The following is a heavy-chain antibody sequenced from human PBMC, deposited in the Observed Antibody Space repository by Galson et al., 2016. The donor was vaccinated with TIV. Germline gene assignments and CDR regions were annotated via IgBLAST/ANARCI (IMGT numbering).Heavy chain of an antibody. CDR3: ARRSQLKVAAGFDF. V-gene: IGHV1-69*10. Sequence: SVKVSCKASGGTFINHAFTWVRQAPGQGLEWMGGIIPILGIINYAQKFQGRVTISADKSTDTVYMELPRLRSDDTAVYFCARRSQLKVAAGFDFWGQGTLVTVSS. CDR2: IIPILGII. CDR1: GGTFINHA. J-gene: IGHJ4*02. D-gene: IGHD6-13*01.